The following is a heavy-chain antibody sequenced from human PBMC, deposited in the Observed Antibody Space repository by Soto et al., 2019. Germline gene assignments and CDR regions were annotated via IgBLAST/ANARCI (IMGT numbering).Heavy chain of an antibody. J-gene: IGHJ4*02. Sequence: PGGSLRLSCAASGFTFRTYGMNWVRRAPGGGLEWVASISSSGSFIYYADSVKGRFTISRDDAEKSLYLQMNSLRAGDTALYYCAREPEGIAAALDYWGRGTLVTVSS. D-gene: IGHD6-13*01. V-gene: IGHV3-21*01. CDR2: ISSSGSFI. CDR1: GFTFRTYG. CDR3: AREPEGIAAALDY.